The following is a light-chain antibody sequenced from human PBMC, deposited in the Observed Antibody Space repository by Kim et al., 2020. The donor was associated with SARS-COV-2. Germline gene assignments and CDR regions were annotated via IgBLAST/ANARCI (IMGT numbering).Light chain of an antibody. Sequence: SLSPGERATLPGRASQSISSSYLAWYQQRPGQAPRLLIYAASSRATGIPDRFSGSGSGTDFTLTISRLEPEDFAVYYCQQYGSPYTFGQGTKLEI. CDR3: QQYGSPYT. V-gene: IGKV3-20*01. CDR2: AAS. CDR1: QSISSSY. J-gene: IGKJ2*01.